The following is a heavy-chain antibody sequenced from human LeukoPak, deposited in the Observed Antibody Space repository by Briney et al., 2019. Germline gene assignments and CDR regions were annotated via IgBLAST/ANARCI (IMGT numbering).Heavy chain of an antibody. Sequence: ASVKVSCKASGYNFTSYDINWVRQATGQGLEWMGWMNTNSGNTGYAQKFQGRVTMTRSTSLSTAYMELSSLRSEDTAVYYCARVQRVKFPLKYYFDYWGQGTLVTVSS. CDR2: MNTNSGNT. D-gene: IGHD3-10*01. V-gene: IGHV1-8*01. CDR1: GYNFTSYD. CDR3: ARVQRVKFPLKYYFDY. J-gene: IGHJ4*02.